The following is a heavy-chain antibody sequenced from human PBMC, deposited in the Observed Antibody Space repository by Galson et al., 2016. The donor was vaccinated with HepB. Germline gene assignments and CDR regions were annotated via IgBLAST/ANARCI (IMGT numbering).Heavy chain of an antibody. D-gene: IGHD4-17*01. CDR3: GRDYPTMTDHYPYHVDV. CDR2: ISFDGRNK. Sequence: SLRLSCAASGFTFSSHGMHWVRQAPGKAMEWVALISFDGRNKYYADSVKGRFTVSRDTSKNTVYLQMNYLRADDTALYYCGRDYPTMTDHYPYHVDVWGKGTAVTVSS. CDR1: GFTFSSHG. V-gene: IGHV3-33*01. J-gene: IGHJ6*04.